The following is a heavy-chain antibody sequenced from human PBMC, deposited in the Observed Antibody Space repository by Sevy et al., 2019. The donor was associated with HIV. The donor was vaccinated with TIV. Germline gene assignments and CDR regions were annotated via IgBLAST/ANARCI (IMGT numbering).Heavy chain of an antibody. Sequence: GGYLRLSCAASGFTFSTYAMYWVRQAPGKGLEYVSAISGGGGNTYYGTSVKGRFTVSRDNAKNTRYLQMGSLRAEDMAVYFCARKYHDTSGYPRYSMDVWGQGTTVTVSS. CDR2: ISGGGGNT. CDR1: GFTFSTYA. CDR3: ARKYHDTSGYPRYSMDV. D-gene: IGHD3-22*01. J-gene: IGHJ6*02. V-gene: IGHV3-64*01.